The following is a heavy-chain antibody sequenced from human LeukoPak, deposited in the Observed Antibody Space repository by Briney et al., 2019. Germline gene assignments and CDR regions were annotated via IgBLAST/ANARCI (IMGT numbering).Heavy chain of an antibody. CDR3: ARGTDSAMADF. V-gene: IGHV3-21*01. D-gene: IGHD5-18*01. CDR2: ITSSRTYT. Sequence: GGSLRLSCVASGFTFSSYSMNWVRQAPGKGLEWVSSITSSRTYTYYADSVKGRFTISRDNAKKSLYLQMNSLRAEDTAVYYCARGTDSAMADFWGQGTLVTVSS. CDR1: GFTFSSYS. J-gene: IGHJ4*02.